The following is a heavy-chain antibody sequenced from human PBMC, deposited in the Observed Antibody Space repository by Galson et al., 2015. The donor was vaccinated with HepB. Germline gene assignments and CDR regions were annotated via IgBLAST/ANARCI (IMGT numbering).Heavy chain of an antibody. CDR2: ISSSGSTI. V-gene: IGHV3-48*03. Sequence: SLRLSCAASGFTFSSYEMNWVRQAPGKGLEWVSYISSSGSTIYYADSVKGRFTISRDNAKNSLYLQMNSLRAEDTAVYYCARGEPDRWLQDDAFDIWGQGAMVTVSS. D-gene: IGHD5-24*01. CDR1: GFTFSSYE. J-gene: IGHJ3*02. CDR3: ARGEPDRWLQDDAFDI.